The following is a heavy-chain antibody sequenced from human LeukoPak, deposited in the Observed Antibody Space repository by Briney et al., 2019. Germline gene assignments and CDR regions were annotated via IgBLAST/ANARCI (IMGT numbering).Heavy chain of an antibody. Sequence: SETLSLTCNVSGGSISSLGYYWGWIRQAPGKGLAWIGTLSCSGATYYNPSLKSRVTISVDTSKNQFSLKLSSVTAADTAVYYCARHLAAGIDYWGQGTLVTVSS. CDR2: LSCSGAT. J-gene: IGHJ4*02. CDR3: ARHLAAGIDY. D-gene: IGHD6-13*01. CDR1: GGSISSLGYY. V-gene: IGHV4-39*01.